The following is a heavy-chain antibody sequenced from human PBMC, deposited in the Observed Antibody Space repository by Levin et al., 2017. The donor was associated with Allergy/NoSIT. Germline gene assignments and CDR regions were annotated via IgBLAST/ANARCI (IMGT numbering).Heavy chain of an antibody. Sequence: PSQTLSLTCTVSGGSISSSSYYWGWIRQPPGKGLEWIGSIYYSGSTYYNPSLKSRVTISVDTSKNQFSLKLSSVTAADTAVYYCARFSGWYLAVTGDLEWGQGTLVTVSS. CDR3: ARFSGWYLAVTGDLE. CDR2: IYYSGST. J-gene: IGHJ4*02. CDR1: GGSISSSSYY. D-gene: IGHD6-19*01. V-gene: IGHV4-39*01.